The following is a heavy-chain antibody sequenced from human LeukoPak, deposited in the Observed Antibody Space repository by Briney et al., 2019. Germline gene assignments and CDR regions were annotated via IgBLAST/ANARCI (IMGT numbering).Heavy chain of an antibody. J-gene: IGHJ5*02. CDR2: IRSKANSYAT. CDR1: GFTFSDYY. V-gene: IGHV3-73*01. Sequence: GGSLRLSCAASGFTFSDYYMSWIRQAPGKGLEWVGRIRSKANSYATAYAASVKGRFTISRDDSKNTAYLQMNSLKTEDTAVYYCTRRWGGSYYGNLWGQGTLVTVSS. CDR3: TRRWGGSYYGNL. D-gene: IGHD1-26*01.